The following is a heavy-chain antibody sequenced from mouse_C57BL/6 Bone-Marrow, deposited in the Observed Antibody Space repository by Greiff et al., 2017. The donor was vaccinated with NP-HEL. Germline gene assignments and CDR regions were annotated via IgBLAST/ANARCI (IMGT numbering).Heavy chain of an antibody. CDR3: ARRTTVVATDYAMDY. V-gene: IGHV1-75*01. J-gene: IGHJ4*01. CDR2: IFPGSGST. CDR1: GYTFTDYY. D-gene: IGHD1-1*01. Sequence: VQLQQSGPELVKPGASVKISCKASGYTFTDYYINWVKQSPGQGLEWIGWIFPGSGSTYYNEKFKGKATLTVDKSSSTAYMLLSSLTSEDSAVYFCARRTTVVATDYAMDYWGQGTSVTVSS.